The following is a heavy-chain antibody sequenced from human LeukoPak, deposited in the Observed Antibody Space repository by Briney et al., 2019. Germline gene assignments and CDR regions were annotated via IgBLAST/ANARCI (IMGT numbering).Heavy chain of an antibody. CDR3: AREFGGCDY. CDR1: GFTFSSYA. CDR2: LYSGGTT. Sequence: GGSLRLSCAASGFTFSSYAMHWVRRAPGKGLEWVSVLYSGGTTYYADSVKGRFTISRDKSENTLYLQMNSLRAEDTAVYYCAREFGGCDYWGQGTLVTVSS. D-gene: IGHD6-19*01. V-gene: IGHV3-53*01. J-gene: IGHJ4*02.